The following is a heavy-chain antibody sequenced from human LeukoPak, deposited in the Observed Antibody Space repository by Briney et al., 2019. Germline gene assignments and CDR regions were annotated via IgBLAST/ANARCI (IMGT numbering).Heavy chain of an antibody. D-gene: IGHD1-26*01. Sequence: GGSLRLSCAASGLTFDDYAMHWVRQAPGKGLEWVSGISWNSGSIGYADSVKGRFTISRDNAKNSLYLQMNSLRAEDTALYYCAKAGAGGSYYVSLPFDYWGQGTLVTVSS. CDR2: ISWNSGSI. CDR1: GLTFDDYA. V-gene: IGHV3-9*01. CDR3: AKAGAGGSYYVSLPFDY. J-gene: IGHJ4*02.